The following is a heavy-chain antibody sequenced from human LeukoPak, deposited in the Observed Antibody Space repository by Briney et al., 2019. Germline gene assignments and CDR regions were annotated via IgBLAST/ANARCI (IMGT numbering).Heavy chain of an antibody. D-gene: IGHD3-3*01. CDR1: GFTFSSYA. V-gene: IGHV3-64*01. J-gene: IGHJ4*02. CDR2: ISSNGGST. CDR3: ARGGYYDFWSGYYSDY. Sequence: GGSLRLSCAASGFTFSSYAMHWVRQAPGKGLEYVSAISSNGGSTYYANSVKGRFTISRDNSKNTLYPQMGSLRAEDMAVYYCARGGYYDFWSGYYSDYWGQGTLVTVSS.